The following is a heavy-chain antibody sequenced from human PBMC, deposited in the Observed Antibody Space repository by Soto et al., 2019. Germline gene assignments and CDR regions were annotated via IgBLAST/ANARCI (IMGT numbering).Heavy chain of an antibody. V-gene: IGHV3-64*01. J-gene: IGHJ4*02. Sequence: EVQLAESGGGLVQPGGSLRLYCVASGFTFSSYDMHWVRLAPGKGLENVSSISSNWGTTYYGNSVKGRFTINRDNTKNTLHLQMGSLRAEDMAVYYCVRRGSGNYDYWGQGTLVTVSS. CDR3: VRRGSGNYDY. CDR2: ISSNWGTT. D-gene: IGHD1-7*01. CDR1: GFTFSSYD.